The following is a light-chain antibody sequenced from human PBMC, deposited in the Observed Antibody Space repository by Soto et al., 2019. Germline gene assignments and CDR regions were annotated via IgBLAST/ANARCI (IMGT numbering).Light chain of an antibody. Sequence: DIQMTQSPSSVSASVGARVPITCRASQDLSSWLAWYQQKPGKAPKLLISAASTLQTGVPSRFSGSGSGTDFALTISGLQPDDFATYYCQQLNSYPPPFGQGTRLEI. CDR3: QQLNSYPPP. CDR1: QDLSSW. V-gene: IGKV1-12*01. J-gene: IGKJ5*01. CDR2: AAS.